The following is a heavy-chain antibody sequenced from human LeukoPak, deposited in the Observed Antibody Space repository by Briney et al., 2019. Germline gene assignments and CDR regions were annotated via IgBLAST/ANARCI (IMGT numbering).Heavy chain of an antibody. CDR3: ARYSSSSEGDY. CDR1: GYSFTNYW. V-gene: IGHV5-51*01. CDR2: IYPGNSDT. D-gene: IGHD6-6*01. J-gene: IGHJ4*02. Sequence: GESLKISCKGSGYSFTNYWIGWVRQMPGKGLEWMGIIYPGNSDTRYSPSFQGQVTISADKSISIAYLQWSSLKASDTAMYYCARYSSSSEGDYWGQGTLVTVSS.